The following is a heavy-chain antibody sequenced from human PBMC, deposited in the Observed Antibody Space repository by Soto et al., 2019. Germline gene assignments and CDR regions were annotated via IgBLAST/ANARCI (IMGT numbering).Heavy chain of an antibody. CDR3: ARDQSGAADF. V-gene: IGHV4-4*07. Sequence: PSETLSLTCTASGDSMSTYYWNWIRQSAEKGLEWIGRISATGTTTYIPSLKSRITLSVDTSKNEFSLNLKFVTAADTAVYFCARDQSGAADFRGPGTLVTVSS. CDR2: ISATGTT. J-gene: IGHJ4*03. CDR1: GDSMSTYY. D-gene: IGHD7-27*01.